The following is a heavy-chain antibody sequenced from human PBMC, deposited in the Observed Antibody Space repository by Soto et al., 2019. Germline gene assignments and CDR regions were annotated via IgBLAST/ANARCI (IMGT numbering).Heavy chain of an antibody. CDR1: GFTFSSYG. V-gene: IGHV3-33*01. Sequence: QVQLVESGGGVVQPGRSLRLSCAASGFTFSSYGMHWVHQAPGKGLEWVAVIWYDGSNKYYADSVKGRFTISRDNSKNTLYLQMNSLRAEDTAVYYCARDYGIVATIVVYYYYGMDVWGQGTTVTVSS. CDR2: IWYDGSNK. J-gene: IGHJ6*02. CDR3: ARDYGIVATIVVYYYYGMDV. D-gene: IGHD5-12*01.